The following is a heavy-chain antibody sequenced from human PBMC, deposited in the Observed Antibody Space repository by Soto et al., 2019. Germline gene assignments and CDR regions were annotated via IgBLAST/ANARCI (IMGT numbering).Heavy chain of an antibody. V-gene: IGHV4-59*01. Sequence: SETLSLTCTVSGGSISSYYWSWIRQPPGKGLEWIGHIYYSGSTNYNPSLKSRVTISVDTSKNQFSLTLSSVTAADTAVYYCARGKRDDRRALPPYYFDYWGQGTLVTVSS. D-gene: IGHD3-22*01. CDR3: ARGKRDDRRALPPYYFDY. J-gene: IGHJ4*02. CDR1: GGSISSYY. CDR2: IYYSGST.